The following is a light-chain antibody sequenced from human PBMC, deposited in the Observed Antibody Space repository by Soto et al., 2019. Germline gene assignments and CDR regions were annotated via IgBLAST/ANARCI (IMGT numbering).Light chain of an antibody. CDR2: GNT. CDR1: SSNIGAGYD. CDR3: QSYDRSLRGYV. V-gene: IGLV1-40*01. J-gene: IGLJ1*01. Sequence: QSVLTQPPSVSGAPGQRVTISCTGTSSNIGAGYDVHWYQHLPGTAPKLLIYGNTIRPSGVPDRFSGSKSGTSASLAITGLQAEGKADYYCQSYDRSLRGYVFGTGTNVTVL.